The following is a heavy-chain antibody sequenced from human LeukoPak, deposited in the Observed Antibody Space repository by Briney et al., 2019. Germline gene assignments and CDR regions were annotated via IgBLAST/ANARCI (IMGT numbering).Heavy chain of an antibody. J-gene: IGHJ3*02. CDR1: AYILTSYG. CDR2: FSAHNGNT. CDR3: ASRAGSGALDI. D-gene: IGHD3-10*01. Sequence: ASVKVSCKASAYILTSYGISWVRQAPGQGLEWMGWFSAHNGNTKYAQNLQGRVTMTTDTFTSTAYMELRSLRSDDTAVYYCASRAGSGALDIWGQGTMVTVSS. V-gene: IGHV1-18*01.